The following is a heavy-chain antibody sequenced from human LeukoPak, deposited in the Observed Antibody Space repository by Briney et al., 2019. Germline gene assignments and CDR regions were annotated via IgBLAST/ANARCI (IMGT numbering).Heavy chain of an antibody. J-gene: IGHJ4*02. Sequence: PSETLSLTCAVSGYSISSGYYWGWIRHPPGKGLEWIGSIYHSGSTYYTPSLKSRVTISVDTSKNQFSLKLSSVTAADTAVYYCARHRLHYYDSSPFDYWGQGTLVTVSS. D-gene: IGHD3-22*01. CDR1: GYSISSGYY. CDR3: ARHRLHYYDSSPFDY. CDR2: IYHSGST. V-gene: IGHV4-38-2*01.